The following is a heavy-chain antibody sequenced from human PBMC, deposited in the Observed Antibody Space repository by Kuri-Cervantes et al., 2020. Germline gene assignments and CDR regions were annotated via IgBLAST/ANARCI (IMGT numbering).Heavy chain of an antibody. CDR2: IGSSGSAI. V-gene: IGHV3-48*04. D-gene: IGHD3-10*01. CDR1: GFTFSSYW. Sequence: GESLKISCAASGFTFSSYWMNWIRQAPGKGLECVSCIGSSGSAIYYADSVKGRFTISRDNAKNSLYLQMNSLRAEDTAVYYCARDFPYGSGSYFGSWGQGTLVTVSS. J-gene: IGHJ5*02. CDR3: ARDFPYGSGSYFGS.